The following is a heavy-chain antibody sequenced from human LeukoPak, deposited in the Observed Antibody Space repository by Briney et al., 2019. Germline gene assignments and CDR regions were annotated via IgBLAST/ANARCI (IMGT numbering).Heavy chain of an antibody. V-gene: IGHV1-69*04. J-gene: IGHJ4*02. CDR1: GGTFSSYD. CDR2: IIPILGIA. Sequence: ASVKVPCKASGGTFSSYDISWVRQAPGQGLEWMGRIIPILGIANYAQKFQGRVTITADKSTSTAYMELSSLRSEDTAVYYCARRTKVVTRGFDYWGQGTLVTVSS. CDR3: ARRTKVVTRGFDY. D-gene: IGHD4-23*01.